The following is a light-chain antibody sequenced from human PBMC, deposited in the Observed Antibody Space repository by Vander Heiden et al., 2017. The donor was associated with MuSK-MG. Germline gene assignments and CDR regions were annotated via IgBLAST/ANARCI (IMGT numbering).Light chain of an antibody. CDR2: DDS. J-gene: IGLJ2*01. CDR3: HVWDSSTDHPVI. CDR1: NIGSKS. V-gene: IGLV3-21*02. Sequence: SYVLTQPPSVSVAPGQTARITCGGSNIGSKSVHLYQQKPGQAPVLVVYDDSDRPSGIPERFSGSNSGNTATLTISRVEAEDEADFYCHVWDSSTDHPVIFGGGTKLTVL.